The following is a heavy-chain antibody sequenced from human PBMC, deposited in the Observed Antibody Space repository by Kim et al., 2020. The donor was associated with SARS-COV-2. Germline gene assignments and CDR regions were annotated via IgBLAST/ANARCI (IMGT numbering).Heavy chain of an antibody. V-gene: IGHV3-48*04. CDR2: IRTTEGTM. D-gene: IGHD1-1*01. J-gene: IGHJ4*02. CDR1: GFFFSRYT. CDR3: VRDHSYTFDS. Sequence: GGSLRLSCAASGFFFSRYTMNWVRQAPGKGLEWLSNIRTTEGTMHYADSVRGRFTISRDDSKNSLYLEMNSLRAEDTAIYYCVRDHSYTFDSWGQGILVT.